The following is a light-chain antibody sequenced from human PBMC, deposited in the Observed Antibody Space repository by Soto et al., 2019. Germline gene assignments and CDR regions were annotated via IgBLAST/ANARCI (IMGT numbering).Light chain of an antibody. CDR2: DAS. J-gene: IGKJ4*01. V-gene: IGKV3-15*01. Sequence: IVMTQSPATLSVSPGERATLSCRASQSISSNLAWYQQKPGQAPRLLIYDASTRATGIPARFSGSGSGTEFTLTISSLQSEDFAVYYCQQYNEWPLTFGGGTKVDIK. CDR1: QSISSN. CDR3: QQYNEWPLT.